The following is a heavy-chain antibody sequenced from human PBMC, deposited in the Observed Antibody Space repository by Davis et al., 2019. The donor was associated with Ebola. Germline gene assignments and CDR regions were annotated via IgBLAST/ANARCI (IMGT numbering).Heavy chain of an antibody. J-gene: IGHJ3*02. CDR2: IIPIFGTA. CDR3: ARDHYGGTAFDI. CDR1: GGTFSSYA. V-gene: IGHV1-69*13. D-gene: IGHD4-23*01. Sequence: SVKVSCKASGGTFSSYAISWVRQAPGQGLEWIGGIIPIFGTANYAQKFQGRVTITADESTSTAYMELSSLRSEDTAVYYCARDHYGGTAFDIWGQGTMVTVSS.